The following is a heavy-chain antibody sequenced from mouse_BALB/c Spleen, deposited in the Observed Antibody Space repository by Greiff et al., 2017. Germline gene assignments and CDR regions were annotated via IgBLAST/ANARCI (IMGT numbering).Heavy chain of an antibody. D-gene: IGHD2-3*01. V-gene: IGHV14-3*02. Sequence: VQLQQSGAELVKPGASVKLSCTASGFNIKDTYMHWVKQRPEQGLEWIGRIDPANGNNKYDPKLQGKATITADTSSNTAYLQLSSLTSEDTAVYYCSRCDGYYGWYFDVWGAGTTVTVSS. CDR2: IDPANGNN. J-gene: IGHJ1*01. CDR3: SRCDGYYGWYFDV. CDR1: GFNIKDTY.